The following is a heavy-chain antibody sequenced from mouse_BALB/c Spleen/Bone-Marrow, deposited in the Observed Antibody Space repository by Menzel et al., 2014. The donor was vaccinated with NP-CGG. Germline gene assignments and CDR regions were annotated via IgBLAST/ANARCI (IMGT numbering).Heavy chain of an antibody. CDR1: GFNIKDTY. J-gene: IGHJ3*01. D-gene: IGHD1-1*01. V-gene: IGHV14-3*02. Sequence: VQLKESGAELVKPGASVKLSCTASGFNIKDTYMHWVKQRPEQGLEWIGRTDPANGNTKYDPKFQGKATITADTSSNTAYLQLSSLTPEDTAVYYCASYYYGSYGFAYWGQGTLVTVSA. CDR2: TDPANGNT. CDR3: ASYYYGSYGFAY.